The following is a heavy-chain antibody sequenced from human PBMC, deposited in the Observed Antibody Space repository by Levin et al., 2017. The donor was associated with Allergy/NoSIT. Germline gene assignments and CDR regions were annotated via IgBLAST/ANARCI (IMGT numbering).Heavy chain of an antibody. CDR2: VNRDGSVR. CDR1: EFTFSRYW. J-gene: IGHJ3*02. V-gene: IGHV3-74*01. D-gene: IGHD6-25*01. CDR3: AREFRDDSSDVNHDAFDI. Sequence: GESLKISCAASEFTFSRYWMHWVRQAPGKGLVWVSRVNRDGSVRSYADSVMGRFTISRDDAKNTVYLQMNSLRADDTAVYYCAREFRDDSSDVNHDAFDIWGQGTMVTVS.